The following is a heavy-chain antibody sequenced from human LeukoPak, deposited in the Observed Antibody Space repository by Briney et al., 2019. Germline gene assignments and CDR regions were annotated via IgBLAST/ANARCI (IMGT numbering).Heavy chain of an antibody. J-gene: IGHJ4*02. CDR3: ARGPVLRYFDWLNYFDY. CDR2: ISSISSYI. Sequence: GGSLRLSCAASGFTFSSYGMHWVRQAPGKGLEWVSSISSISSYIYYADSVKGRFTISRDNAKNSLYLQMNSLRAEDTAVYYCARGPVLRYFDWLNYFDYWGQGTLVTVSS. D-gene: IGHD3-9*01. CDR1: GFTFSSYG. V-gene: IGHV3-21*01.